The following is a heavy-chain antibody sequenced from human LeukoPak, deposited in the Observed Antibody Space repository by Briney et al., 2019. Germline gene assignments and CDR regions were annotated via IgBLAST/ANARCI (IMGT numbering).Heavy chain of an antibody. CDR1: GFTVSSNY. J-gene: IGHJ3*02. V-gene: IGHV3-53*05. CDR3: ASSGYCGGGSCYSDYAFDI. Sequence: GGSLRLSCAASGFTVSSNYMSWVRQAPGKGLEWVSIIYSGGSTYYADSVKGRFTISRDNSKNTLYLQMNSLRAEDTAVYYCASSGYCGGGSCYSDYAFDIWGQGTMVTVSS. D-gene: IGHD2-15*01. CDR2: IYSGGST.